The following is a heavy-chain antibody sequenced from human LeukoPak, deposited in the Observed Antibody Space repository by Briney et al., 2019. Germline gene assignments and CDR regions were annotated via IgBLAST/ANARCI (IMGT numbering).Heavy chain of an antibody. CDR1: GFTFSSYA. CDR2: ISASGGST. Sequence: GGSLRLSCAASGFTFSSYAMSWVRQAPGTGLEWVSAISASGGSTYYADSVKGRFAISRDNSKNTLLLQMNSLRVEDTAIYYCAKRLTVLGPYFDYWGRGTLVTVSS. D-gene: IGHD4-11*01. CDR3: AKRLTVLGPYFDY. J-gene: IGHJ4*02. V-gene: IGHV3-23*01.